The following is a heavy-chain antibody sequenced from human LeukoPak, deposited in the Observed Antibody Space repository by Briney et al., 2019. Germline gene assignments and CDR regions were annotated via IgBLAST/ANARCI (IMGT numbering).Heavy chain of an antibody. CDR2: IYYSGST. J-gene: IGHJ4*02. CDR1: GGSISSSSYY. D-gene: IGHD6-6*01. Sequence: SETLSLTCTVSGGSISSSSYYWGWIRQPPGKGLEWIGSIYYSGSTYYNPSLKSRVTISVDTSKNQFSLKLSSVAAADTAVYYCARHVLYSSSSHYFDYWGQGTLVTVSS. CDR3: ARHVLYSSSSHYFDY. V-gene: IGHV4-39*01.